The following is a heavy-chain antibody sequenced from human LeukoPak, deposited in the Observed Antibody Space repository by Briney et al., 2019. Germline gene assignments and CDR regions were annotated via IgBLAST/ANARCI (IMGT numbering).Heavy chain of an antibody. CDR2: ISSSSYI. J-gene: IGHJ6*03. Sequence: GGSLRLSCAASGFSFGTYSMNWVRQAPGKGLEWVSSISSSSYIYYVDSVKGRFTISRDNAKNSLHLQMNSLRAEDTAVYYCVRGGESYYDYYMDVWGKGTTVTVSS. CDR1: GFSFGTYS. CDR3: VRGGESYYDYYMDV. D-gene: IGHD6-25*01. V-gene: IGHV3-21*01.